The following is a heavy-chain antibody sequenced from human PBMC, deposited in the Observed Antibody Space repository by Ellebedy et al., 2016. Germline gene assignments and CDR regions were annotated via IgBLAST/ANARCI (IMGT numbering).Heavy chain of an antibody. V-gene: IGHV4-59*01. CDR2: IYYSGST. J-gene: IGHJ4*02. CDR3: ARGGGTFDY. D-gene: IGHD1-26*01. Sequence: SETLSLXXIVSGGSINNYYWSWIRQPPGKGLEWIGYIYYSGSTNYNPSLKSRVSISVDTSKNQFSLKLNSVTAADTAMYYCARGGGTFDYWGQGTPVTVSS. CDR1: GGSINNYY.